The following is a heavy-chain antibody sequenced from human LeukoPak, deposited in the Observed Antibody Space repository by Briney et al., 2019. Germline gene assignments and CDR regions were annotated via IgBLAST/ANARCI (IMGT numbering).Heavy chain of an antibody. CDR2: ISSSGSTI. Sequence: GGSLRLSCAASGFTFSSYEMNWFRQAPGKGLEWLSYISSSGSTIYYADSVKGRFTISRDNAKNSLYLQMNGLRAEDTAAYYCMRGATDTTRWFDPWGQGTLVTVSS. J-gene: IGHJ5*02. CDR3: MRGATDTTRWFDP. D-gene: IGHD1-7*01. CDR1: GFTFSSYE. V-gene: IGHV3-48*03.